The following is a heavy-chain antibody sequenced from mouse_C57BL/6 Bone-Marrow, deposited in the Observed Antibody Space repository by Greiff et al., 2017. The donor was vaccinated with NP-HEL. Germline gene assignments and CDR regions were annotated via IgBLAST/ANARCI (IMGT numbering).Heavy chain of an antibody. CDR3: ARYDYGSSYFDY. D-gene: IGHD1-1*01. J-gene: IGHJ2*01. CDR1: GYTFTSYW. V-gene: IGHV1-64*01. CDR2: IHPNSGST. Sequence: QVQLQQSGAELVKPGASVKLSCKASGYTFTSYWMHWVKQRPGQGLEWIGMIHPNSGSTNYNEKFKSKATLTVDKSSSTAYMQLSSLTSEDSAVYYCARYDYGSSYFDYWGQGTTLTVSS.